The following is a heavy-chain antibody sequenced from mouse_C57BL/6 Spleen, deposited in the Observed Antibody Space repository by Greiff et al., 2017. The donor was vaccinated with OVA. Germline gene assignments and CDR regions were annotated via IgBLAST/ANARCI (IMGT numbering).Heavy chain of an antibody. D-gene: IGHD1-1*01. CDR3: ARKAVYYAMDY. CDR1: GYTFTSYW. Sequence: QVQLQQPGAELVRPGSSVKLSCKASGYTFTSYWMDWVKQRPGQGLEWIGNIYPSDSETHYNQKFKDKATLTVDKSSSTAYMQLSSLTSEGSAVYYCARKAVYYAMDYWGQGTSVTVSS. J-gene: IGHJ4*01. V-gene: IGHV1-61*01. CDR2: IYPSDSET.